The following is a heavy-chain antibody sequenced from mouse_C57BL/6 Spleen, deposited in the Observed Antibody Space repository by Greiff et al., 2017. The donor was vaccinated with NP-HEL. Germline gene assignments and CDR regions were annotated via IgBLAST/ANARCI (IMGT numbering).Heavy chain of an antibody. CDR2: INYDGSST. Sequence: EVKLVESEGGLVQPGSSMKLSCTASGFTFSDYYMAWVRQVPEKGLEWVANINYDGSSTYYLDSLKSRFIISRDNAKNILYLQMSSLKSEDTATYYCAREDYDESYYAMDYWGQGTSVTVSS. J-gene: IGHJ4*01. CDR1: GFTFSDYY. CDR3: AREDYDESYYAMDY. V-gene: IGHV5-16*01. D-gene: IGHD2-4*01.